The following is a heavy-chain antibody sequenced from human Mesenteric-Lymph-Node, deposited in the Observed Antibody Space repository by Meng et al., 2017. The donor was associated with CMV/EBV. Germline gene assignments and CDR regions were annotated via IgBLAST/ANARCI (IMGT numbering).Heavy chain of an antibody. CDR1: GGSISSSNW. Sequence: TCAVSGGSISSSNWWSWVRQPPGKGLEWIGEIFHSGSTNYNPSLKSRVTISVDKSKNHFSLQLSSVTAADTAIYYCSSRWTGYYVYWGQGTLVTVSS. CDR2: IFHSGST. J-gene: IGHJ4*02. V-gene: IGHV4-4*02. CDR3: SSRWTGYYVY. D-gene: IGHD3/OR15-3a*01.